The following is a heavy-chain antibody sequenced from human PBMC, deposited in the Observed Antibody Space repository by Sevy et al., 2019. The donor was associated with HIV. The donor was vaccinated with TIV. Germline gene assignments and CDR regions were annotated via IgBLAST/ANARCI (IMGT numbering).Heavy chain of an antibody. Sequence: GGSLRLSCAASGFTFSSYEMNWVRQAPGKGLEWVSYISSSGNTIYYADSVKGRFTISRDNAKNSLYLQMNSLRAEDTAVYYCARGYDSTDDAFDIWGQGTMVTVSS. CDR3: ARGYDSTDDAFDI. J-gene: IGHJ3*02. CDR2: ISSSGNTI. V-gene: IGHV3-48*03. CDR1: GFTFSSYE. D-gene: IGHD3-22*01.